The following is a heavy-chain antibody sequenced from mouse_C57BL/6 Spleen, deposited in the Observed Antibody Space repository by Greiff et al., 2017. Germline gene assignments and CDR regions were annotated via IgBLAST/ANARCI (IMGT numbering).Heavy chain of an antibody. Sequence: EVHLVESGGDLVKPGGSLKLSCAASGFTFSSYGMSWVRQTPDKRLEWVATISSGGSYTYYPDSVKGRFTISRDNAKNTLYLQMSSLKSEDTAMYYCARHGPARAYYFDYWGQGTTLTVSS. CDR1: GFTFSSYG. V-gene: IGHV5-6*01. CDR2: ISSGGSYT. D-gene: IGHD3-1*01. CDR3: ARHGPARAYYFDY. J-gene: IGHJ2*01.